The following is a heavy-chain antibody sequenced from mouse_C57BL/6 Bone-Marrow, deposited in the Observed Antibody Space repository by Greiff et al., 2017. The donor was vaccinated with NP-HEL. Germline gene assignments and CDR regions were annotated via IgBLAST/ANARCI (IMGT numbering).Heavy chain of an antibody. CDR2: IDPENGDT. Sequence: EVQLQQSGAELVRPGASVKLSCTASGFNIKDDYMHWVKQRPEQGLEWIGWIDPENGDTEYASKFQGTATITADTSSNTAYLQLSSLTSEETAVYYCTTEGYVYFDYWGQGTTLTVSS. CDR1: GFNIKDDY. CDR3: TTEGYVYFDY. V-gene: IGHV14-4*01. J-gene: IGHJ2*01. D-gene: IGHD2-2*01.